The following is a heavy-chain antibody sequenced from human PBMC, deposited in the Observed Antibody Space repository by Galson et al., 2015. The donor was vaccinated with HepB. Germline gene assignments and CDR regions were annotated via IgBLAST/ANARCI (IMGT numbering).Heavy chain of an antibody. CDR1: GFIFSTYA. CDR2: ISYEGSNK. J-gene: IGHJ6*02. D-gene: IGHD2-15*01. Sequence: SLRLSCAASGFIFSTYAMHWVRQAPGKGLEWVALISYEGSNKYYADSVKGRFTISRDSTKNTLYLQMNSLRGEDTAVYYCATVGYSGGSWDSDYYGMDVWGQGTSVTVSS. CDR3: ATVGYSGGSWDSDYYGMDV. V-gene: IGHV3-30*04.